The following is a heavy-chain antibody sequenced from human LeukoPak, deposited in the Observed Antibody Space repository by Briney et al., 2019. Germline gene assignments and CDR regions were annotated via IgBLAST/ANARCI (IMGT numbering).Heavy chain of an antibody. CDR2: IKSKTDGGTT. CDR3: TTGLFCDSSGNADY. CDR1: GFTFSNAW. V-gene: IGHV3-15*01. Sequence: GGSLRLSCAASGFTFSNAWMNWVRQAPGKGLEWVGRIKSKTDGGTTDYAAPVKGRFTISRDDSKNTLYLQMNSLKTEDTAVYYCTTGLFCDSSGNADYWGQGTLVTVSS. D-gene: IGHD3-22*01. J-gene: IGHJ4*02.